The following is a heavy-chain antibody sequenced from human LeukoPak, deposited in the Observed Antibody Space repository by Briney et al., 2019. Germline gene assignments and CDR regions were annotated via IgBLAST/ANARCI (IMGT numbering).Heavy chain of an antibody. CDR3: AKDYYGSGSYYPLYYYYGMDV. Sequence: GGSLRLSCAASGFTFRSYAMNWVRQAPGKGLEWVSGTSGSGGSTYYADSVKGRFTISRDNSKNTLYLQMNSLRAEDTAVYYCAKDYYGSGSYYPLYYYYGMDVWGQGTTVTVSS. V-gene: IGHV3-23*01. J-gene: IGHJ6*02. D-gene: IGHD3-10*01. CDR1: GFTFRSYA. CDR2: TSGSGGST.